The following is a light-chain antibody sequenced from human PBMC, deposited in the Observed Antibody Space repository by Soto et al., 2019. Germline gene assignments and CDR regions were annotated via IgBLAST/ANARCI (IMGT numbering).Light chain of an antibody. CDR1: QGISSY. Sequence: AIRMTQSPSSLSASTGDRVTITCRASQGISSYLAWYQQKPGKAPKLLIYAASTLQSGVPSRFSGSGSGTDFTLTISCLQSEDFATYYCQQYYSYQWTFGQGNKVDIQ. CDR3: QQYYSYQWT. J-gene: IGKJ1*01. CDR2: AAS. V-gene: IGKV1-8*01.